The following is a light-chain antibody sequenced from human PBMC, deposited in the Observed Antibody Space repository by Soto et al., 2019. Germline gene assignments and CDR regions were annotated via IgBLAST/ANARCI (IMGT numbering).Light chain of an antibody. CDR3: QQYEKWTTSIT. CDR1: QSVSSN. V-gene: IGKV3-15*01. CDR2: GVS. J-gene: IGKJ5*01. Sequence: EFLMTQSPSTLSVSPGDRATLSCRASQSVSSNLAWYQQKPGQAPRLLIYGVSTRATGISARFSGGGSVTEFTLTISSLQSEDFALYYCQQYEKWTTSITFGQGTRLEI.